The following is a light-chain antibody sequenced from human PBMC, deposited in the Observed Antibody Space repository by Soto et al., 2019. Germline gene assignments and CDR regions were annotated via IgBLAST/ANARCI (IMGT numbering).Light chain of an antibody. CDR1: QSVSTR. V-gene: IGKV1-5*01. Sequence: DIQMTHSPSTLSGSVGDRVTITCRASQSVSTRLAWYQQKPGKAPKVLIYDASSWAGGVPSRFTGSGSGTEFTLTINSLQPDDFATYYCQQYSVYWTFGQGTKV. J-gene: IGKJ1*01. CDR3: QQYSVYWT. CDR2: DAS.